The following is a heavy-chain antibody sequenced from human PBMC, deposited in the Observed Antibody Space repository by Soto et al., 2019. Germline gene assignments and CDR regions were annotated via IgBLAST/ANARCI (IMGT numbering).Heavy chain of an antibody. D-gene: IGHD3-3*01. V-gene: IGHV3-23*01. CDR2: ISGSGGST. Sequence: GGSLRLSCAASGFTFSIYAMSGVRQAPGKGLEWVSAISGSGGSTYYADSVKGRFTISRDNSKNTLYLQMNSLRAEDTAVYYCAKEDPRLGYDFWSGYYTHFDYWGQGTLVTVSS. CDR3: AKEDPRLGYDFWSGYYTHFDY. CDR1: GFTFSIYA. J-gene: IGHJ4*02.